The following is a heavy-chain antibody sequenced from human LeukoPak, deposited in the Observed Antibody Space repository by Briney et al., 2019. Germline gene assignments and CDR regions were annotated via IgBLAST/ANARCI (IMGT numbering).Heavy chain of an antibody. CDR3: ARHFLTGYYYDSSGYYYVDY. Sequence: SETLSLTCTVSGGSISSSSYYWGWIRQPPGKGLEWIGSIYYSGSTYYNPSLKSRVTISVDTSKNQFSLKLSSVTAADTAVYYCARHFLTGYYYDSSGYYYVDYWGQGTLVTVSS. CDR1: GGSISSSSYY. D-gene: IGHD3-22*01. CDR2: IYYSGST. J-gene: IGHJ4*02. V-gene: IGHV4-39*01.